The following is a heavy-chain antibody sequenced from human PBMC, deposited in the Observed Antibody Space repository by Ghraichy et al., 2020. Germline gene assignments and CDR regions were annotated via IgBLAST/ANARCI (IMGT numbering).Heavy chain of an antibody. J-gene: IGHJ4*02. CDR2: INHSGNT. CDR3: ARVRQWLKGDFDY. V-gene: IGHV4-34*01. CDR1: SASFSDYH. Sequence: SETLSLTCGVSSASFSDYHWSWIRQSPEKGLEXIGEINHSGNTNYNPALKSRVTISVDTSKNQFFLNLTSVTAADTAVYFCARVRQWLKGDFDYWGQGTLVTVSS. D-gene: IGHD6-19*01.